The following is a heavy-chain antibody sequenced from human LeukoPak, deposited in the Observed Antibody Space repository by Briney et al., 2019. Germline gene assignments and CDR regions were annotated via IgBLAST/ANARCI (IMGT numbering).Heavy chain of an antibody. J-gene: IGHJ5*02. D-gene: IGHD1-7*01. CDR3: ARDGNWNYAMYYFDP. CDR1: GFTFSSYS. CDR2: ISTSSSHI. V-gene: IGHV3-21*06. Sequence: GGSLRLSCAASGFTFSSYSTNWVRQAPGKGLEWVSSISTSSSHIFYADSVTGLFTIARDNAKNSLYLRMNSLRAEDTAVYYCARDGNWNYAMYYFDPWGQGTLVTVSS.